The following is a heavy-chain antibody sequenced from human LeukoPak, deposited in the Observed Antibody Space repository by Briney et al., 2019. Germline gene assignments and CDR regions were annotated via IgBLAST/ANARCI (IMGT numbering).Heavy chain of an antibody. Sequence: PGGSLRLSCAASGFTFSNYNMNWVRQPPGKGLQWVSYISSSSNIIYYADSEKGRFTISRDNAKNSLFLQMNSLRAEDTAVYYCARDFAREFTIDYWGQGTLVTVSS. CDR2: ISSSSNII. CDR1: GFTFSNYN. V-gene: IGHV3-48*01. CDR3: ARDFAREFTIDY. D-gene: IGHD3-10*01. J-gene: IGHJ4*02.